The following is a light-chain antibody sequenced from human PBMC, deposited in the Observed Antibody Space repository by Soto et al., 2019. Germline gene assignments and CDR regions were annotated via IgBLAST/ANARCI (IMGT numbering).Light chain of an antibody. CDR1: QGISSY. Sequence: DIQLTQSPSFLSAAVGDRVTITCRASQGISSYLAWYQQKPGKAPKLLIYAASTLKSGVPSRFRGSGSGTEFTATISSLQPQDFATYYCQQLKSYRKTFGTGTQVDIK. V-gene: IGKV1-9*01. CDR3: QQLKSYRKT. CDR2: AAS. J-gene: IGKJ3*01.